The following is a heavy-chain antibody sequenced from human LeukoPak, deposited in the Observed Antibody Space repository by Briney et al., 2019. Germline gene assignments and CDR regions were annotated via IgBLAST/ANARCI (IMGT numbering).Heavy chain of an antibody. CDR1: GGTFSSYA. CDR2: IIPILGIA. J-gene: IGHJ6*02. CDR3: ARVGYNWNDGPPYYGMDV. V-gene: IGHV1-69*04. Sequence: ASVKVSCKASGGTFSSYAISWVRQAPGQGLEWMGRIIPILGIANYAQKFQGRVTITADKSTSTAYMELSSLRSEDTAVYYCARVGYNWNDGPPYYGMDVWGQGTTVTVSS. D-gene: IGHD1-1*01.